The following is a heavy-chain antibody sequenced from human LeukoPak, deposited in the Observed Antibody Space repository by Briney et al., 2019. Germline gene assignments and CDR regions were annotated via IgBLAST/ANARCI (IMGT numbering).Heavy chain of an antibody. Sequence: GGSLRLSCAASGFTFSSYAMHWVRQAPGKGLEWVAVISYDGSNKYYADSVKGRFTISRDNSKNTLYLQMNSLRAEDTAVYYCARVVGPRVAYFDYWGQGTLVTVSS. CDR1: GFTFSSYA. J-gene: IGHJ4*02. V-gene: IGHV3-30*04. CDR3: ARVVGPRVAYFDY. CDR2: ISYDGSNK. D-gene: IGHD4-23*01.